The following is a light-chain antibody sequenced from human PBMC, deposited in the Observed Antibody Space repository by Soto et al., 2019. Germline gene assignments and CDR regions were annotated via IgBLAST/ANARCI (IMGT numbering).Light chain of an antibody. CDR2: GAS. Sequence: EIVMPQSPATLSVSPGARATLSCRASQSVSSNLAWYQQKPGQAPRLLIYGASTSATGIPARFSGSGSGTEFTLTISSLQSEDFAVYYCQQYNNWPLPFGGGTKVEIK. V-gene: IGKV3-15*01. CDR3: QQYNNWPLP. CDR1: QSVSSN. J-gene: IGKJ4*01.